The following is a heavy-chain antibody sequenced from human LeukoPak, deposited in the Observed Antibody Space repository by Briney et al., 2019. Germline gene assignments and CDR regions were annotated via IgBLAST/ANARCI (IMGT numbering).Heavy chain of an antibody. J-gene: IGHJ4*02. D-gene: IGHD3-10*01. CDR2: IYYSGST. CDR1: GGSISSSSYY. Sequence: PSETLSLTCTVSGGSISSSSYYWGWIRQPPGKGLEWIGSIYYSGSTYYNPSLKSRVTISVDTSKNQFSLKLSSVTAADTAVYYCAGGSGIFDYWGQGTLVTVSS. CDR3: AGGSGIFDY. V-gene: IGHV4-39*07.